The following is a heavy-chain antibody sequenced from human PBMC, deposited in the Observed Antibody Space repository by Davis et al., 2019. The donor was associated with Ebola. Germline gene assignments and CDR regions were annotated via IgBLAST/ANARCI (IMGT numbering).Heavy chain of an antibody. CDR3: ARRRITIFGVGIGTRIRGGMDV. CDR2: IYYNGST. V-gene: IGHV4-39*01. J-gene: IGHJ6*02. Sequence: MPSETLSLTCTVSGGSISSSSYYWGWIRQPPGKGLEWIGSIYYNGSTYYNPSLKSRVTISVDTSKNQFSLKLSSVTAADTAVYYCARRRITIFGVGIGTRIRGGMDVWGQGTTVTVSS. D-gene: IGHD3-3*01. CDR1: GGSISSSSYY.